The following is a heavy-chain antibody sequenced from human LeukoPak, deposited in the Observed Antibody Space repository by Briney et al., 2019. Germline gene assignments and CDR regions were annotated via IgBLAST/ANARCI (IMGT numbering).Heavy chain of an antibody. D-gene: IGHD6-19*01. CDR1: GYTFTNYG. J-gene: IGHJ5*02. Sequence: ASVKVSCKASGYTFTNYGISWVRQAPGQGLAWMGWISAYNGNTNYAQELQGRVTMTTDTSTSTAYLELRSLRSDATAVYYCARGGGLVPGTWFDPWGQGTLVTVSS. V-gene: IGHV1-18*01. CDR2: ISAYNGNT. CDR3: ARGGGLVPGTWFDP.